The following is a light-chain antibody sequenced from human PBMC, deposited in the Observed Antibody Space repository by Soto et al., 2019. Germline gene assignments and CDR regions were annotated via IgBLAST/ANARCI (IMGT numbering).Light chain of an antibody. V-gene: IGLV2-14*01. CDR1: SSDVGGYNY. CDR3: SSFTSVSTWV. J-gene: IGLJ3*02. CDR2: EVS. Sequence: QSALTQPASVSGSPGQSITISCTGTSSDVGGYNYVSWCQQHPGKAPKLMISEVSNRPSGVSNRFSGSKSGNTASLTISGLQSEDEADYYCSSFTSVSTWVFGGGTKVTVL.